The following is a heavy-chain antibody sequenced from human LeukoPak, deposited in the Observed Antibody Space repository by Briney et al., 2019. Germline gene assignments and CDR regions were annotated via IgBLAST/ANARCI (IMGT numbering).Heavy chain of an antibody. V-gene: IGHV4-34*01. Sequence: PSETLSLTCAVYGGPFSGYYWSWIRQPPGKGLEWIGEINHSGSTNYNPSLKSRVTISVDTSKNQFSLKLSSVTAADTAVYYCARAAGDYVPYYYYYGMDVWGQGTTVTVSS. CDR3: ARAAGDYVPYYYYYGMDV. D-gene: IGHD4-17*01. CDR1: GGPFSGYY. J-gene: IGHJ6*02. CDR2: INHSGST.